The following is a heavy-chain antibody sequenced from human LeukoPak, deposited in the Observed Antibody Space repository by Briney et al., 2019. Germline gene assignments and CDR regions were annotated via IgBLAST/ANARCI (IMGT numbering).Heavy chain of an antibody. CDR2: IIWNSGSI. J-gene: IGHJ4*02. D-gene: IGHD3-3*02. Sequence: PGGSLRLSCAASGLTFDDYAMHWVRQAPGKGLEWVSGIIWNSGSIGYADSVKGRFTISRDNAKNSLYLQMNSLRAEDTALYYCAKDGEALITLGYFDYWGQGTLVTVSS. V-gene: IGHV3-9*01. CDR1: GLTFDDYA. CDR3: AKDGEALITLGYFDY.